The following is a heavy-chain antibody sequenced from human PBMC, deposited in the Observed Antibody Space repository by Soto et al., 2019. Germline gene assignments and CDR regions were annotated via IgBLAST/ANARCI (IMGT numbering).Heavy chain of an antibody. CDR1: GGTFSSYA. CDR2: IIPIFGTA. CDR3: ERLGVDAFVI. D-gene: IGHD3-16*01. V-gene: IGHV1-69*12. J-gene: IGHJ3*02. Sequence: QVQLVQSGAEVKKPGSSVNVSCKASGGTFSSYAISWVRQAPGQGLEWMGGIIPIFGTANYAQKIQDRVTITADDSTRTAYTALSSLRSEETAVDYCERLGVDAFVIWGQGPMVTVSS.